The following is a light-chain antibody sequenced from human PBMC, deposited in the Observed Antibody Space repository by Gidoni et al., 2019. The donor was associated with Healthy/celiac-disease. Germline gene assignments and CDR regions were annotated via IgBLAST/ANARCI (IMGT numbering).Light chain of an antibody. J-gene: IGKJ1*01. Sequence: DIVLTQSPGTLSLSPEERATLSCRASQSVSSSYLDWYQQKPGQAPRLLIYGASSMATGLPDRFSGSGSGTDFTLTISRLEPEDFAVYYCQQYGSSPRTFGQGTKVEIK. V-gene: IGKV3-20*01. CDR1: QSVSSSY. CDR3: QQYGSSPRT. CDR2: GAS.